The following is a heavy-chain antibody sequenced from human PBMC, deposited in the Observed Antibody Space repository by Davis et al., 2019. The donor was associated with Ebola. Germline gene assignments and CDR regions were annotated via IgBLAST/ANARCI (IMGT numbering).Heavy chain of an antibody. Sequence: SETLSLTCTVSGGSISSGSYYWGWIRQPPGKGLEWVGAIYYNGNTYYNPSLKSRVTISVDTSKNQFSLKLSSVTAADTAVYYCARGIGLSAFDIWGQGTMVTVSS. J-gene: IGHJ3*02. CDR1: GGSISSGSYY. D-gene: IGHD2-2*03. V-gene: IGHV4-39*07. CDR2: IYYNGNT. CDR3: ARGIGLSAFDI.